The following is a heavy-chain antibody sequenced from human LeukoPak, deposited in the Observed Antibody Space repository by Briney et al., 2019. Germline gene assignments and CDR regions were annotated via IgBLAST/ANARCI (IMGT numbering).Heavy chain of an antibody. D-gene: IGHD5-12*01. CDR1: GFTFSSYA. CDR3: AKDYVDIVATIGYGFDY. J-gene: IGHJ4*02. V-gene: IGHV3-64*04. Sequence: GGSLRLSCAASGFTFSSYAMHWVRQAPGKGLEYVSAISSNGGSTYYADSVKGRFTISRDNSKNTLYLQMNSLRAEDTAVYYCAKDYVDIVATIGYGFDYWGQGTLVTVSS. CDR2: ISSNGGST.